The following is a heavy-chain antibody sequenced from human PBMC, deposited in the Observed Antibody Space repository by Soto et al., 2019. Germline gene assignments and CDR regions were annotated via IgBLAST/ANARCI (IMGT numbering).Heavy chain of an antibody. CDR3: AKDPPTTGYWYFDI. CDR1: GFTFSSSA. D-gene: IGHD4-17*01. CDR2: ITGSGVT. V-gene: IGHV3-23*01. J-gene: IGHJ2*01. Sequence: GGSLRLSCAASGFTFSSSAMRWVRQAPGKGLEWISGITGSGVTFYADSVKGRFTISRDNSKNTLYLQMDSLRAADTAVYFCAKDPPTTGYWYFDIWGRGTLVTVSS.